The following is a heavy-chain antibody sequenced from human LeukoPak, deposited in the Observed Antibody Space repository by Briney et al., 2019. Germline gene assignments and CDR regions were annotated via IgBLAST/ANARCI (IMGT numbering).Heavy chain of an antibody. D-gene: IGHD6-13*01. CDR2: IWYDGSNK. V-gene: IGHV3-33*01. CDR3: ARVRQQLVRGVNWFDP. J-gene: IGHJ5*02. Sequence: GSLRLSCAASGFTFSSYGMHWVRQAPGKGLEWVAVIWYDGSNKYYADSAKGRFTISRDNSKNTLYLQMNSLRAEDTAVYYCARVRQQLVRGVNWFDPWGQGTLVTVSS. CDR1: GFTFSSYG.